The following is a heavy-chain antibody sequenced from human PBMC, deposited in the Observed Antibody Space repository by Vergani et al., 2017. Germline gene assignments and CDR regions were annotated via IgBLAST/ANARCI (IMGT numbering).Heavy chain of an antibody. CDR1: GGSFSGYY. J-gene: IGHJ4*02. D-gene: IGHD4-17*01. Sequence: QVQLQQWGAGLLKPSETLSLTCAVYGGSFSGYYWSWIRQPPGKGLEWIGEINHSGSTNYNPSLKSQVTISVDTSKNQFSLKLSSVTAADTAVYYCARPFGVTTSLGCGYWGQGTLVTVSS. CDR2: INHSGST. V-gene: IGHV4-34*01. CDR3: ARPFGVTTSLGCGY.